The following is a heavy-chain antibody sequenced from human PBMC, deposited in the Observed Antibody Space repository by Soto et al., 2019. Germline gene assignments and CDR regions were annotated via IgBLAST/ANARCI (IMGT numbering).Heavy chain of an antibody. CDR2: IYYSGST. CDR1: GGSISSSSYY. D-gene: IGHD6-13*01. J-gene: IGHJ4*02. V-gene: IGHV4-39*01. CDR3: ARYSFSQQQSKFDY. Sequence: PSETLSLTCTVSGGSISSSSYYWGWIRQPPGKGLEWIGSIYYSGSTYYNPSLKSRVTISVDTSKNQFSLKLSSVTAADTAVYYCARYSFSQQQSKFDYWGQGTLVTVSS.